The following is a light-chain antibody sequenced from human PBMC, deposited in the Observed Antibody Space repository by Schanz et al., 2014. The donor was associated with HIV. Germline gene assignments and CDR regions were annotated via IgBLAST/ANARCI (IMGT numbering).Light chain of an antibody. V-gene: IGLV1-44*01. CDR1: SSNFRSNA. CDR2: ANN. Sequence: QSVLTQPPSASGTPGQRVTISCSGSSSNFRSNAVNWYQQLPGTAPRLVIQANNQRPSGVPDRFSGSKSGTSASLTISGLQAEDEADYYCSSYEGIHNWVFRGGTKLTVL. J-gene: IGLJ3*02. CDR3: SSYEGIHNWV.